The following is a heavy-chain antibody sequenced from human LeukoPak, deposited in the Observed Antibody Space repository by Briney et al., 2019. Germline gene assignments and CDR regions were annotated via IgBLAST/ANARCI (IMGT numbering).Heavy chain of an antibody. CDR2: IHPNSGAT. V-gene: IGHV1-2*02. CDR3: ARLRGGFDSGDY. Sequence: ALVNVSCKASGYEFTDFYIHWVRQAPGQRPEWMGWIHPNSGATNYARVFQGRVTMTRDTSISTAYMELGSLKFDDRAVYYCARLRGGFDSGDYWGQGALVTVSS. CDR1: GYEFTDFY. D-gene: IGHD5-12*01. J-gene: IGHJ4*02.